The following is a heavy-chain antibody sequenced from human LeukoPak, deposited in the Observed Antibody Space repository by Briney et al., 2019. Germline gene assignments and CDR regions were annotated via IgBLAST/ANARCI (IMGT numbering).Heavy chain of an antibody. CDR1: GYTFTSYD. Sequence: GASVKASCKASGYTFTSYDINWVRQATGQGLEWMGWISAYNGNTNYAQKLQGRVTMTTDTSTSTAYMELRSLRSDDTAVYYCASGAVAASFDYWGQGTLVTVSS. V-gene: IGHV1-18*01. CDR3: ASGAVAASFDY. CDR2: ISAYNGNT. J-gene: IGHJ4*02. D-gene: IGHD6-19*01.